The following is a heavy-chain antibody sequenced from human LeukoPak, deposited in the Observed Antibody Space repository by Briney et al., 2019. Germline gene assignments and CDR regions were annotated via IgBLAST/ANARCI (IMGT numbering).Heavy chain of an antibody. CDR2: LYSGGST. Sequence: GGSLRLSCAASGFTFNTYTMSWVRQAPGKGLEWVSVLYSGGSTYYADSVKGRFTVSRDNSKNMLYFQMNSLRVEDTAVYYCARGSSSSWKGFDLWGQGTLVTVSS. CDR1: GFTFNTYT. CDR3: ARGSSSSWKGFDL. D-gene: IGHD6-13*01. J-gene: IGHJ4*02. V-gene: IGHV3-53*01.